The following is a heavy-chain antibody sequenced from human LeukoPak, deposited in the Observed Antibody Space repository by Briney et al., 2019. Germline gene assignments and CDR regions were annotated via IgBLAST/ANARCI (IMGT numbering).Heavy chain of an antibody. CDR2: VRYDESTK. CDR3: ANHFACGSTSCPPFDS. Sequence: GGSLRLSCAASGFTFSNYGMHWVRQAPGKGLEWVAFVRYDESTKFYADSVKGRFTFSRDNSKTTLYLQMNGLRAEDTAVYYCANHFACGSTSCPPFDSWGQGTLVTVSS. V-gene: IGHV3-30*02. D-gene: IGHD2-2*01. CDR1: GFTFSNYG. J-gene: IGHJ4*02.